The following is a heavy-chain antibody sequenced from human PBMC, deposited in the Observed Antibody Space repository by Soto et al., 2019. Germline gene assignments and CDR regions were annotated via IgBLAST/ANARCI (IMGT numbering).Heavy chain of an antibody. Sequence: QVQLVESGGGVVQPGRSLRLSCAASGFTFSSYAMHWVRQAPGKGLEWVAVISYDGSNKYYADSVKGRFTISRDNAKNSLYLQMNSLRAEDTALYYCAKAVSGYCTNGVCYTVYFQHWGQGTLVTVSS. J-gene: IGHJ1*01. D-gene: IGHD2-8*01. V-gene: IGHV3-30-3*01. CDR1: GFTFSSYA. CDR2: ISYDGSNK. CDR3: AKAVSGYCTNGVCYTVYFQH.